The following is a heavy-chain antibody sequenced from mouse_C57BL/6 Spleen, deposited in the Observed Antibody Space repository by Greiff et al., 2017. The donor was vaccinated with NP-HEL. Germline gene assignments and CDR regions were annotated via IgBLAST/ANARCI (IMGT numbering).Heavy chain of an antibody. CDR1: GFTFSNYW. CDR2: IRLKSDNYAT. CDR3: TNLGAMDY. Sequence: EVQLVESGGGLVQPGGSMKLSCVASGFTFSNYWMNWVRQSPEKGLAWVAQIRLKSDNYATHYAESVKGRFTISRDDSKSSVYLQMNNLRAEDTGIYYCTNLGAMDYWGQGTSVTVSS. J-gene: IGHJ4*01. V-gene: IGHV6-3*01.